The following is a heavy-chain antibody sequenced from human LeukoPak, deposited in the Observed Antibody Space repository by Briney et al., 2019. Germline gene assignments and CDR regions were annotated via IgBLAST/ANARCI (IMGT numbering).Heavy chain of an antibody. J-gene: IGHJ4*02. Sequence: PGRSLRLSCAASGFTFSSYGMHWVRQAPGKGLEWVAVISYGGSNKYYADSVKGRFAISRDNSKNTLYLQLNSLRAEDTAVYYCAKDGGDYGNYWGQGTLVTVSS. CDR3: AKDGGDYGNY. D-gene: IGHD4-17*01. CDR1: GFTFSSYG. V-gene: IGHV3-30*18. CDR2: ISYGGSNK.